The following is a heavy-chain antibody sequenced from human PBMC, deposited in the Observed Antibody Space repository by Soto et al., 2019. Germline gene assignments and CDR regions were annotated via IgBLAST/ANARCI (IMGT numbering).Heavy chain of an antibody. CDR1: GFTFSSYS. Sequence: GGSLRLSRAASGFTFSSYSMNWVRQAPGKGLEWVSSISSSSSYIDYADSVKGRFTISRDNAKNSLYLQMNSLRAEDTAVYYCATKGTAHCSSTSCYTLVRDYWGQGTLVTVSS. J-gene: IGHJ4*02. CDR2: ISSSSSYI. V-gene: IGHV3-21*01. CDR3: ATKGTAHCSSTSCYTLVRDY. D-gene: IGHD2-2*02.